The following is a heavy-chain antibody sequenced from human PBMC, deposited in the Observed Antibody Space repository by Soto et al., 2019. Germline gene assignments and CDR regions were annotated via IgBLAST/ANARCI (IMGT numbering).Heavy chain of an antibody. D-gene: IGHD3-10*01. CDR2: IRSRADDYAT. J-gene: IGHJ6*02. CDR3: TTDPDPLLWFGGYGMDV. V-gene: IGHV3-73*01. CDR1: GFTFSGSA. Sequence: GGSLRLSCAASGFTFSGSAIHWVRQASGKGLEWVGRIRSRADDYATAYAASVKGRFTISRDDSQNTAYLQMNSLKTEDTAVYYCTTDPDPLLWFGGYGMDVWGQGTTVTVSS.